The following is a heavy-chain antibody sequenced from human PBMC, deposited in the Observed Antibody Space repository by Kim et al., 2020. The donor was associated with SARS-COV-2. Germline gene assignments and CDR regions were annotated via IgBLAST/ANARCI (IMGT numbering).Heavy chain of an antibody. D-gene: IGHD3-22*01. CDR3: ATDSSGSDY. CDR2: GTT. Sequence: GTTSYAPPRKSRFTISRDDSKNALYLQMNSLTTEDKAVYYCATDSSGSDYWGQGTLVTVSS. J-gene: IGHJ4*02. V-gene: IGHV3-15*06.